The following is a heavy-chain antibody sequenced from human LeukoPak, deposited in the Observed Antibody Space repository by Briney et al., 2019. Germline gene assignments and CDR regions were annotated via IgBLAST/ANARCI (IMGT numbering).Heavy chain of an antibody. CDR1: GLTFGGHP. CDR2: IKQNGSEK. V-gene: IGHV3-7*01. Sequence: GGSLRLSCAALGLTFGGHPMSWVRQAPGKGLEWVANIKQNGSEKYYVDSVKGRFFMSRDNAKNSVYLQMNSLRAEDTAVYYCARGRYCSTTTCQFFDYWGQGTLVTVSS. CDR3: ARGRYCSTTTCQFFDY. J-gene: IGHJ4*02. D-gene: IGHD2-2*01.